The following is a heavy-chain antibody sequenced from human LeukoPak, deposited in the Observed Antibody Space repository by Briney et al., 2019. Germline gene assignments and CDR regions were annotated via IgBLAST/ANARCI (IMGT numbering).Heavy chain of an antibody. CDR2: INHSGST. CDR1: GGSFSGYY. J-gene: IGHJ6*03. CDR3: ARRHCTNGVCYRAYYYMDV. Sequence: SETLSLTCAVYGGSFSGYYWSWIRQPPGKGLEWIGAINHSGSTNYNPSLKSRVTISVDTSKKQISLKLSSVTAADTAVYYCARRHCTNGVCYRAYYYMDVWGKGTTVTVSS. D-gene: IGHD2-8*01. V-gene: IGHV4-34*01.